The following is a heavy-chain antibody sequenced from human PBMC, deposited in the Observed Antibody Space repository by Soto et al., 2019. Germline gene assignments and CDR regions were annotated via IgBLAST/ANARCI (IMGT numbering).Heavy chain of an antibody. V-gene: IGHV1-18*01. CDR1: GYSFTTYG. CDR3: ARTEGRSTRGDY. Sequence: QVQLVQSGAEVKKPGASVRVSCKASGYSFTTYGVTWVRQAPGRGLEWMGWISTYNGDTRVAQQHQGRVTLTTDTSTNAAHMELRSLRSDDTAIYYCARTEGRSTRGDYWGQGTLVTVSS. CDR2: ISTYNGDT. D-gene: IGHD2-8*01. J-gene: IGHJ4*02.